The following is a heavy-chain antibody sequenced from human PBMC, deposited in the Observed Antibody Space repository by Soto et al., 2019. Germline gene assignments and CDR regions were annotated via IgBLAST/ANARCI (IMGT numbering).Heavy chain of an antibody. CDR1: GFTFSGYA. Sequence: PGGSLRLSCAASGFTFSGYAMSWVRQAPGKGLVWVSRINSDGSSTSYADSVKGRFTISRDNAKNTLYLQMNSLRAEDTAVYYCARDPHAAYWFDPWGQGTLVTVSS. J-gene: IGHJ5*02. CDR2: INSDGSST. CDR3: ARDPHAAYWFDP. V-gene: IGHV3-74*01.